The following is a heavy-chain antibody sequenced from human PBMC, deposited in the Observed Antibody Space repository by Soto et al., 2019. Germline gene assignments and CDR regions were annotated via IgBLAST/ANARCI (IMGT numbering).Heavy chain of an antibody. J-gene: IGHJ3*02. CDR2: IYYSGST. D-gene: IGHD2-8*02. Sequence: SATLSLTCTVDGHSITSYYWRCIRQPPGKGLEWIGYIYYSGSTNYNPSLKSRVTISVDTSKNQFSLKLSSVTAADTAVYYCARYRWSKGNDAFDIWGQGTMVT. CDR1: GHSITSYY. CDR3: ARYRWSKGNDAFDI. V-gene: IGHV4-59*01.